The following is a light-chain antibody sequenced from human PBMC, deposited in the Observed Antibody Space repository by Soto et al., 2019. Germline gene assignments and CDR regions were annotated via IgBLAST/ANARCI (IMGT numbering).Light chain of an antibody. V-gene: IGKV1-39*01. J-gene: IGKJ1*01. Sequence: DIQMTQSPSSLSASVGDRVTITCRASQSISNYLNWYQQKPGKAPKLLIYAASSMQSGVTSRFSGSGYETDFTLTISSLQPDDSATYYCQQSFSPLWTFGQGTKAEV. CDR3: QQSFSPLWT. CDR2: AAS. CDR1: QSISNY.